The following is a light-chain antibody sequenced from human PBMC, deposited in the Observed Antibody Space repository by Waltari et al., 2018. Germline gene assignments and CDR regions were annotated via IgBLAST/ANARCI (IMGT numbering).Light chain of an antibody. J-gene: IGKJ1*01. CDR1: QSVGRS. V-gene: IGKV3-20*01. CDR2: DAS. Sequence: EIVLTQSPGTLSLSPGERATLACRASQSVGRSLAWYQQKPEQAPRLLIYDASRRATGIPDRFSGSGSGTDFSLTISTLEPEDFAVYYCQHYVRLPATFGQGTKVEI. CDR3: QHYVRLPAT.